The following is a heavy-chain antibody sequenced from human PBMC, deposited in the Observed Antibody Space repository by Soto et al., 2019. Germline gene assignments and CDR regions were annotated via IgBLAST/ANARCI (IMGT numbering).Heavy chain of an antibody. CDR1: GGTFNTYA. CDR3: AGEALVHTRAFVY. J-gene: IGHJ4*01. D-gene: IGHD3-10*01. V-gene: IGHV1-69*19. Sequence: QVQLVQSGAEMKKPGSSVKVSCQSSGGTFNTYAMNWVRQAPGQGPEWMGDISPMFGAANYAPKFQGRVTITEYETTDTSYMQFSSVASEDTALYYCAGEALVHTRAFVYCGHGTLATISS. CDR2: ISPMFGAA.